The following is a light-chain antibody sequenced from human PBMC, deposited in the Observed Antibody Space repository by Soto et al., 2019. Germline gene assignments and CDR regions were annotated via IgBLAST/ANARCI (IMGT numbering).Light chain of an antibody. J-gene: IGKJ5*01. CDR3: QQLNSYPQN. CDR1: RGISSY. V-gene: IGKV1-9*01. Sequence: IQLTQTTSYLSASVEDIVSITCQASRGISSYLAWCQQKPGKPPKLLVYSASTLQSGVPSRFSGSGSGPDFTLTISSLQPEDSATYFCQQLNSYPQNFGEGTRLEIK. CDR2: SAS.